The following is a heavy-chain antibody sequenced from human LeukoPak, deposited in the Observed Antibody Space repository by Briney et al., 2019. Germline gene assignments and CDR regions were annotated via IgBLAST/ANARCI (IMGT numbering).Heavy chain of an antibody. J-gene: IGHJ4*02. D-gene: IGHD5-18*01. CDR3: ASAGRYSYGATWVDY. V-gene: IGHV3-11*01. CDR2: ISSSGSTI. CDR1: GFTFSDYY. Sequence: GGSLRLSCAASGFTFSDYYMSWIRQAPGKGLEWVSYISSSGSTIYCADSVKGRFTISRDNAKNSLYLQMNSLRAEDTAVYYCASAGRYSYGATWVDYWGQGTLVTVSS.